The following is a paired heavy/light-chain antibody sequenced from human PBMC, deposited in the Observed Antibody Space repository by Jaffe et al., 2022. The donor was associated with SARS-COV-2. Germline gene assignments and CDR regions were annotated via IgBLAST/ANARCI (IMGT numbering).Light chain of an antibody. J-gene: IGKJ1*01. CDR3: MQGTHWPWT. Sequence: DVVMTQSPLSLPVTLGQSASISCRSSQSLVYSDGNTYLNWFQQRPGQSPRRLIYKVSNRDSGVPDRFSGSGSGTDFTLKISRVEAEDVGVYYCMQGTHWPWTFGQGTKVEIK. V-gene: IGKV2-30*01. CDR2: KVS. CDR1: QSLVYSDGNTY.
Heavy chain of an antibody. D-gene: IGHD6-19*01. CDR1: GDSVSSSSAA. CDR2: TYYNSKWFN. Sequence: QVQLQQSGPGLVKPSQTLSLTCAISGDSVSSSSAAWNWIRQSPSRGLEWLGRTYYNSKWFNDYTMSVKSRITINPDTSKNQFSLQLNSVTPEDTAVYYCARSVIGSGSRGSFDCWGQGTLVTVSS. CDR3: ARSVIGSGSRGSFDC. J-gene: IGHJ4*02. V-gene: IGHV6-1*01.